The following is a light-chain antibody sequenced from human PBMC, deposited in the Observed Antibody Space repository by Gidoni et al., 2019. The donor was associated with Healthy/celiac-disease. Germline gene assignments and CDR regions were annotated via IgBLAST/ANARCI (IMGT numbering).Light chain of an antibody. Sequence: DRVRTQSPLSLPVTPGEPASIYCRSSQSLLQSNGYNYLDWYLQKPGQSPQLLICLGSNRASGVPDRFSGSGSGTDFTLKISRVEAEDVGVYYCMQALQTPRTFGQGTKLEIK. V-gene: IGKV2-28*01. CDR1: QSLLQSNGYNY. J-gene: IGKJ2*01. CDR3: MQALQTPRT. CDR2: LGS.